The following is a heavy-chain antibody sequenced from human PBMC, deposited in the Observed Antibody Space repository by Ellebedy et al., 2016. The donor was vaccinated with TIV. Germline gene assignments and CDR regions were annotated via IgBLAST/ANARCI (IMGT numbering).Heavy chain of an antibody. CDR1: GYIFTDHW. V-gene: IGHV5-10-1*01. Sequence: GESLKISCKTSGYIFTDHWISWVRQVPGKGLEWMGRFDRDDSYRNYSPSFQDHVTFSADKSTSTAYLQWSSLKASDTAMYYCARFTSDYSGDWFGRAFDHWGQGTLVIVSS. CDR2: FDRDDSYR. D-gene: IGHD2-21*02. J-gene: IGHJ4*02. CDR3: ARFTSDYSGDWFGRAFDH.